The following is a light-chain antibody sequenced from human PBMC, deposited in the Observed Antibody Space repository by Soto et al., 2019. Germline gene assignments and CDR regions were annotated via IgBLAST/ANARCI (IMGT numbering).Light chain of an antibody. CDR2: YVT. V-gene: IGLV2-14*03. Sequence: QSALTQPASVSGSPGQSITISCTGTSSDIGGYNYVSWYQQYPGKAPKLIINYVTNRPSGVSNRFSGSKSGNTASLTISGLQADDEGDYYCSSYTSTASYVFGTGTKVTVL. J-gene: IGLJ1*01. CDR1: SSDIGGYNY. CDR3: SSYTSTASYV.